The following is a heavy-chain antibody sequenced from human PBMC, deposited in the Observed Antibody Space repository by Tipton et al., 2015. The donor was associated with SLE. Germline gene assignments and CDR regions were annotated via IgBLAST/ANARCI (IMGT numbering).Heavy chain of an antibody. J-gene: IGHJ4*02. CDR2: IRYDGSNK. D-gene: IGHD3-10*01. CDR3: ARPPGIPMVRGVIRGCYFDY. Sequence: SLRLSCAASGFIFSDYYMNWIRQAPGKGLEWVAFIRYDGSNKYYADSVKGRFTISRDNSKNTLYLQMNSLRAEDTAVYYCARPPGIPMVRGVIRGCYFDYWGQGTLVTVSS. CDR1: GFIFSDYY. V-gene: IGHV3-30*02.